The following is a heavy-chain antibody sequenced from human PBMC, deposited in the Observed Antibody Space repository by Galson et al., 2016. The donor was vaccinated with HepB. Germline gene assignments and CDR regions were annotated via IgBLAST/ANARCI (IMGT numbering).Heavy chain of an antibody. CDR2: ISWNSANI. J-gene: IGHJ4*02. V-gene: IGHV3-9*01. CDR1: GFTFDDHA. D-gene: IGHD3-10*01. Sequence: SLRLSCAASGFTFDDHAMHWVRQAPGKGLEWVSGISWNSANIGYADSVEGRFTISRDNAKNSLHLQMNSLRAEDTALYYCAKDTNLYYGSGSYPLFQNWGQGTLVTVSS. CDR3: AKDTNLYYGSGSYPLFQN.